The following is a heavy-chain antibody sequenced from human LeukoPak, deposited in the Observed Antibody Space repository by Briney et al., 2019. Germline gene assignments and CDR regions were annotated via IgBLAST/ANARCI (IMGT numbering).Heavy chain of an antibody. V-gene: IGHV1-18*01. Sequence: ASVKVSCKASGYTFTSYGINWVRQAPGQGLEWMGWINAYNGNTNYAQKLQGRVTMTTATSTSTAYMELRSLTSDDTAVYYCARDLNLNVLRYFDWLITGPYFDYGGQGTLVTVSS. D-gene: IGHD3-9*01. J-gene: IGHJ4*02. CDR2: INAYNGNT. CDR1: GYTFTSYG. CDR3: ARDLNLNVLRYFDWLITGPYFDY.